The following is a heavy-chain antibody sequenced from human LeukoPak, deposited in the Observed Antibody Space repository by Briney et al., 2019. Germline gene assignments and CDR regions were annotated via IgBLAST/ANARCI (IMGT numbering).Heavy chain of an antibody. Sequence: PSETLSLTCAVYGGSFSGYYWSWIRQPPGKGLEWIGEINHSGSTNYNPSLKSRVTISVDTSKNQFSLKLSSVTAADTAVYDCARGVFTRYYYYIDVWGKGTTVTVSS. D-gene: IGHD3-10*02. J-gene: IGHJ6*03. CDR1: GGSFSGYY. CDR2: INHSGST. V-gene: IGHV4-34*01. CDR3: ARGVFTRYYYYIDV.